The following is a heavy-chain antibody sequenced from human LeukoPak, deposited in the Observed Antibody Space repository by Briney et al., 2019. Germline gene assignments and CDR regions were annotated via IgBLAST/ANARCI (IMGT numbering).Heavy chain of an antibody. D-gene: IGHD3-9*01. CDR1: GFTFSSYA. V-gene: IGHV3-23*01. CDR3: AKALRYFDWLLYDAFDI. Sequence: PGGSLRLSCAASGFTFSSYAMSWVRQAPGKGLEWVSAISGSGGSTYYADSVKGRFTISRDNSKNTLYLQMNSLGAEDTAVYYCAKALRYFDWLLYDAFDIWGQGTMVTVSS. J-gene: IGHJ3*02. CDR2: ISGSGGST.